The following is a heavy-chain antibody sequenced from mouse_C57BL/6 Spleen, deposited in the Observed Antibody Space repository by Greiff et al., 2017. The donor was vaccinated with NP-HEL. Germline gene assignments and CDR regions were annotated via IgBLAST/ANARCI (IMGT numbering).Heavy chain of an antibody. D-gene: IGHD2-13*01. CDR1: GYTFTDYY. V-gene: IGHV1-76*01. Sequence: VQLQQSGAELVRPGASVKLSCKASGYTFTDYYINWVKQRPGQGLEWIARIYPGSGNTYYNEKFKGKATLTAEKSSSTAYMQLSSLTSADSAVDFCAAGDGGDYDFGDWGKGTTLTVSS. CDR2: IYPGSGNT. CDR3: AAGDGGDYDFGD. J-gene: IGHJ2*01.